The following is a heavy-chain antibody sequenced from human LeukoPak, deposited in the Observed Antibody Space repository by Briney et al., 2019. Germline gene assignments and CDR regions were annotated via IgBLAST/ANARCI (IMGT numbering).Heavy chain of an antibody. D-gene: IGHD6-19*01. J-gene: IGHJ6*02. CDR2: TSADGTTT. Sequence: GGSLRLSCVASGFTFNTYWIHWVRQGPGKGLVWVSLTSADGTTTTYADSVNGRFTVSRDNAKNTLYLQMNSLRAEDAAVYYCARGLAGAYRIMDVWGQGTTVNVS. CDR3: ARGLAGAYRIMDV. V-gene: IGHV3-74*01. CDR1: GFTFNTYW.